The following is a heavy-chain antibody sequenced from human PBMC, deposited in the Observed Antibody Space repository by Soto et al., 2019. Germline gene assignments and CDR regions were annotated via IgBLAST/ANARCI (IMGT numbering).Heavy chain of an antibody. CDR3: ARDYYDSSGPYYYGMDV. D-gene: IGHD3-22*01. CDR2: IIPIFGTA. J-gene: IGHJ6*02. V-gene: IGHV1-69*06. CDR1: GGTFSSYA. Sequence: ASVKVSCKASGGTFSSYAISWVRQAPGQGLEWMGGIIPIFGTANYAQKFQGRVTITADKSTSTAYMELSSLRSEDTAVYYCARDYYDSSGPYYYGMDVWGQGTTVTVSS.